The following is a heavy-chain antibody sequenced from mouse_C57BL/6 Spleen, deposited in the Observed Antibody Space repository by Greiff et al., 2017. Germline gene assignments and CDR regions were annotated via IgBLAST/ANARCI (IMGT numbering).Heavy chain of an antibody. J-gene: IGHJ2*01. CDR2: IDPETGGT. CDR3: TGVGYDMCYFDY. V-gene: IGHV1-15*01. D-gene: IGHD2-2*01. Sequence: QVQLQQSGAELVRPGASVTLSCKASGYTFTDYEMHWVKQTPVHGLEWIGAIDPETGGTAYNQKFKGKAILTADKSSSTAYMELRSLTSEDSAVCDCTGVGYDMCYFDYWGQGTTLTVSS. CDR1: GYTFTDYE.